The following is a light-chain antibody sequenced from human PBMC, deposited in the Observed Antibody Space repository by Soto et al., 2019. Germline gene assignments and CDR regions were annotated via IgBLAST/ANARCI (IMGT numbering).Light chain of an antibody. Sequence: DIQMTQSPSSLSTSVGDRVTITCRASPGISNYLAWYQQKPGKVPTLLIYAASTLQSRVPSRFSGSGSGTDFTLTISSLQPEDVATYYSQKYNSAPWTFGQGTMGEIK. CDR2: AAS. CDR3: QKYNSAPWT. V-gene: IGKV1-27*01. CDR1: PGISNY. J-gene: IGKJ1*01.